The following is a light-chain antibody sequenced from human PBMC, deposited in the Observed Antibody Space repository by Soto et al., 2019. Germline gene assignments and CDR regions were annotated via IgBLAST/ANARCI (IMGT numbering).Light chain of an antibody. V-gene: IGKV1-33*01. CDR1: QDITNY. CDR2: DAS. J-gene: IGKJ5*01. Sequence: DIQMTQSPSSLSASVGDRVTIICQASQDITNYLNWYQQKPGKAPKLLIYDASNLETGVQSRFSGSGSGTHFSFTISSLQPEDIATYYCQQFDNVPFTFGQGTRLEMK. CDR3: QQFDNVPFT.